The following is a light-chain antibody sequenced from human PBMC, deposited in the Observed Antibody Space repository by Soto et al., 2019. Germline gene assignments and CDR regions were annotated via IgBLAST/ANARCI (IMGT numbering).Light chain of an antibody. CDR1: QYISNY. CDR3: QKYNSAPLT. V-gene: IGKV1-27*01. CDR2: AAS. Sequence: DIQMTQSPSSLSASVGDRVTITCRASQYISNYLAWYQQKPGKVPRLLIYAASTLQSGVPSRFSGSGSGTDFTLTISSLQPEDVATYYCQKYNSAPLTFGGGTKVAIK. J-gene: IGKJ4*01.